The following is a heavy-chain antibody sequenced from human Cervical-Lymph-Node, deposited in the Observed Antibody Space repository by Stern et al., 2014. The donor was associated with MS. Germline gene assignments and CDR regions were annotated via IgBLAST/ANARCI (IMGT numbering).Heavy chain of an antibody. D-gene: IGHD2-2*01. CDR1: GYTFTDYW. Sequence: VQLVQSGAEVRKPGESLKISCKASGYTFTDYWIGWVRQMPGKGLEWMGIIHPRDSDITYSPSFQGQVTISADRSISTAFLKWSSLRASDTAIYYCARRMPPDYWGQGTLVTVSS. CDR3: ARRMPPDY. V-gene: IGHV5-51*03. CDR2: IHPRDSDI. J-gene: IGHJ4*02.